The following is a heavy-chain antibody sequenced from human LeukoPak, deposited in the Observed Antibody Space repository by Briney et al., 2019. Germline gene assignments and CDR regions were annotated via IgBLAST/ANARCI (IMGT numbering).Heavy chain of an antibody. J-gene: IGHJ4*02. D-gene: IGHD1-7*01. V-gene: IGHV3-74*01. Sequence: PGGSLRLSCAASGFTFCNYWMHWVRQAPGKGLVWVSRINSDGSSTIYADSVKGRFTISRDNAKNTLYLQMNSLRAEDTAVYYCARGNYYFDYWGQGTLVTVSS. CDR3: ARGNYYFDY. CDR1: GFTFCNYW. CDR2: INSDGSST.